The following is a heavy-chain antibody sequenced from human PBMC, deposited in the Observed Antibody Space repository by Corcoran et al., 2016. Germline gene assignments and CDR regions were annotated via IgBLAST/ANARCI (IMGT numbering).Heavy chain of an antibody. CDR3: ASTYYYGSGSELGWFDP. CDR2: INHSGST. V-gene: IGHV4-34*01. D-gene: IGHD3-10*01. Sequence: QVQLQQWGAGLLKPSETLSLTCAVYGGSFSGYYWSWIRQPPGKGLEWIGEINHSGSTNYNPSLKSRVTISVDTSKNQFSLKLSSVTAADTAVYYCASTYYYGSGSELGWFDPWGQGTLVTVSS. J-gene: IGHJ5*02. CDR1: GGSFSGYY.